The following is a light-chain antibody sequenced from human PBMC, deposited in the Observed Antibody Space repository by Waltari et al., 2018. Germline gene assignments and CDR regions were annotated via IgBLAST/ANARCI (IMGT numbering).Light chain of an antibody. J-gene: IGLJ2*01. CDR1: SSDSGAYNY. V-gene: IGLV2-14*03. CDR3: SSFTSSTTGI. Sequence: SALTQPDSVSGSPGQSITISCSGVSSDSGAYNYVSWYRRHPGEAPKVIIYDVSNRPSGVSNGFSGSKSGSTASLTISGLQPEDEAVYYCSSFTSSTTGIFGGGTKLTVL. CDR2: DVS.